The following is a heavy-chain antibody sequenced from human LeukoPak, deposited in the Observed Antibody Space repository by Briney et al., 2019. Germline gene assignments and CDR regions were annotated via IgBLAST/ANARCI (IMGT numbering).Heavy chain of an antibody. V-gene: IGHV3-23*01. Sequence: GGSLRLSCAASGFTFSGYGMSWVRQAPGKGLKWVSAISGSGGSTYYADSVKGRFTISRDNSKNTLYLQMNSLRAEDTAVYYCAKQGQWLTTPCGYWGQGTLVTVSS. J-gene: IGHJ4*02. CDR2: ISGSGGST. CDR3: AKQGQWLTTPCGY. D-gene: IGHD6-19*01. CDR1: GFTFSGYG.